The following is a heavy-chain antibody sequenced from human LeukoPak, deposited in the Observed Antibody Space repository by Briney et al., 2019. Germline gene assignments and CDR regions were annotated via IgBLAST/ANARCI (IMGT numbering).Heavy chain of an antibody. V-gene: IGHV3-9*01. D-gene: IGHD3-22*01. J-gene: IGHJ4*02. CDR3: AKDWYDSSGRASYYCDY. Sequence: GGSLRLSCSASGFPFDDYAMHWVRQAPGKGLEWVSGISWNNGSIGYAESVKGLFTVSRDNAENFLCLQMNSVRAEDTALYYCAKDWYDSSGRASYYCDYWRQPTQVTDSS. CDR2: ISWNNGSI. CDR1: GFPFDDYA.